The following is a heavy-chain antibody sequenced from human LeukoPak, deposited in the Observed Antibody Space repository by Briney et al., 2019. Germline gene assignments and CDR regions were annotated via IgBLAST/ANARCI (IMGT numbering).Heavy chain of an antibody. J-gene: IGHJ4*02. CDR1: GGSFSGYY. D-gene: IGHD1-26*01. V-gene: IGHV4-34*03. Sequence: SETLSLTCAVYGGSFSGYYWSWIRQPPGKGLEWIGEINHSGSTNYNPSLKSRVTISVDTSKNQFSLKLSSVTAADTAVYYCRIRGVGATIDYWGQGTLVTVSS. CDR3: RIRGVGATIDY. CDR2: INHSGST.